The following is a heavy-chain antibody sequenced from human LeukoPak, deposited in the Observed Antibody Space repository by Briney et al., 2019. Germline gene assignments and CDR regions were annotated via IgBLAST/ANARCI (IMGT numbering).Heavy chain of an antibody. CDR1: GGSISSSSYY. D-gene: IGHD3-10*01. CDR3: ARHRRARAVRGVIWPYYFDY. Sequence: SETLSLTCTVSGGSISSSSYYWGWIRQPPGKGLEWIGSIYYSGSTYYNPSLKSRVTISVDTSKNQFSLKLSSVAAADTAVYYCARHRRARAVRGVIWPYYFDYWGQGTLVTVSS. CDR2: IYYSGST. J-gene: IGHJ4*02. V-gene: IGHV4-39*01.